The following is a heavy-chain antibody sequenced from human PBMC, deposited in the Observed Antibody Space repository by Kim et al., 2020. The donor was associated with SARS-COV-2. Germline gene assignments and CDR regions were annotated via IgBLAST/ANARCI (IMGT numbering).Heavy chain of an antibody. CDR2: ISWNSGSI. CDR1: GFTFDDYA. D-gene: IGHD6-19*01. J-gene: IGHJ5*02. CDR3: AKGLAWQWPLINWFDP. Sequence: GGSLRLSCAASGFTFDDYAMHWVRQAPGKGLEWVSGISWNSGSIGYADSVKGRFTISRDNAKNSLYLQMNSLRAEDTALYYCAKGLAWQWPLINWFDPWGQGTLVTVSS. V-gene: IGHV3-9*01.